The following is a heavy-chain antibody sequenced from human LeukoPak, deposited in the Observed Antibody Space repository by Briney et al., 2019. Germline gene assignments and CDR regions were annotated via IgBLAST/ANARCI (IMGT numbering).Heavy chain of an antibody. CDR1: GFTFSSYA. D-gene: IGHD3-10*01. CDR2: MSGSGDIR. V-gene: IGHV3-23*01. CDR3: ATDYYGSGSYHSPFDY. Sequence: GGSLRLSCEASGFTFSSYAMSWVRQAPGKGLEWVSVMSGSGDIRYYADSVKGRFFMSGDNSRNTLSLQMNNLRADDTAVYYSATDYYGSGSYHSPFDYWGQGTLVAVSS. J-gene: IGHJ4*02.